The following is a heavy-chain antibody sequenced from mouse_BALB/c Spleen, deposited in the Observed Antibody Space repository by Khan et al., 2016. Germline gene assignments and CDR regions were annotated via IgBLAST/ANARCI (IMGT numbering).Heavy chain of an antibody. CDR2: ISYSGRT. J-gene: IGHJ2*01. D-gene: IGHD1-2*01. CDR1: GYSITSGYG. Sequence: EVQLQESGPGLVKPSQSLSITCTVTGYSITSGYGWNWIRQFPGNKLEWMGYISYSGRTNYNPSLKSRISINRDTSKNQVVLQLHSVTTDDTAPYYCARTAMINYLGHGTTLTVSS. V-gene: IGHV3-2*02. CDR3: ARTAMINY.